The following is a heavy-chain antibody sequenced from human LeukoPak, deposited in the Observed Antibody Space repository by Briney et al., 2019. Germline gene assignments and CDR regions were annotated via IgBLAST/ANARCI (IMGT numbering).Heavy chain of an antibody. Sequence: GGSLRLSCAASGFTFSTYTMHWVRQAPGKGLEYVSTISGNGGSTYYGNSVKGRFTISGDNSKNTVYLQMGSLRAEDMGVYYCARAAVGATTFNWFDPWGQGTLVTVSS. CDR2: ISGNGGST. D-gene: IGHD1-26*01. CDR1: GFTFSTYT. V-gene: IGHV3-64*01. CDR3: ARAAVGATTFNWFDP. J-gene: IGHJ5*02.